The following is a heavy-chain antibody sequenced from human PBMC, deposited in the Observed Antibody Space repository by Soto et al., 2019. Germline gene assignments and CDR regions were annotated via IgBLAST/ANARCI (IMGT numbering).Heavy chain of an antibody. CDR2: ITSSRNYI. Sequence: EVQLVETGGGLVKPGGSLRLSCAASGFNFSTYSMNWVRQAPGKGLEWVSSITSSRNYIYYSDSVKGRFTISGGNAKNSLYLQMNSLRAEDTAVYYCARDRGIFGVGDYYYYMDVWGKGTTVTVSS. CDR1: GFNFSTYS. CDR3: ARDRGIFGVGDYYYYMDV. J-gene: IGHJ6*03. D-gene: IGHD3-3*01. V-gene: IGHV3-21*01.